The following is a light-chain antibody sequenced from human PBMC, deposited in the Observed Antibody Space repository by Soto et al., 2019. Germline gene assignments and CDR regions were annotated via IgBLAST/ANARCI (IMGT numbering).Light chain of an antibody. Sequence: EIVMTQSPATLSVSPGERATLSCRASQSVSSNLAWYQQKPGQGPRLLIYGASTRATGIPARFSGSGSGTEFTLTINSLQSEDSAVYYCQQYNNWPTITFGPGTTVDIK. CDR2: GAS. CDR3: QQYNNWPTIT. CDR1: QSVSSN. V-gene: IGKV3-15*01. J-gene: IGKJ3*01.